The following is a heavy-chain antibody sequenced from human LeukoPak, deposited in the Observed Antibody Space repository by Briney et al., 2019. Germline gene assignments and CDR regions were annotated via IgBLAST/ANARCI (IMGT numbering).Heavy chain of an antibody. J-gene: IGHJ4*02. CDR1: GGSISSSSYY. V-gene: IGHV4-39*01. CDR2: IYYSGST. Sequence: SETLSLTCTVSGGSISSSSYYWGWIRQPPGKGLEWIGSIYYSGSTYYNPSLKSRVTISVDTSKNQFSLKLSSVTAADTAVYYCASGGELLVRTGNFDYWGQGTLVTVSS. CDR3: ASGGELLVRTGNFDY. D-gene: IGHD1-26*01.